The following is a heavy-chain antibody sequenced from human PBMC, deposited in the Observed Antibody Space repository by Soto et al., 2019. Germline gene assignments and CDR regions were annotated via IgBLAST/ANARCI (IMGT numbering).Heavy chain of an antibody. CDR2: ISAYNGNT. CDR1: GYTFTSYG. Sequence: QVQLVQSGAEVKKPGASVKVSCKASGYTFTSYGISWVRQAPGQGLEWMGWISAYNGNTNYTQKLQDRVTMTTDTSTSTAYMELRSLRSDDTAVYYCASSYYRSGTPYYYRMDVWGQGTTVTVSS. J-gene: IGHJ6*02. CDR3: ASSYYRSGTPYYYRMDV. D-gene: IGHD3-10*01. V-gene: IGHV1-18*01.